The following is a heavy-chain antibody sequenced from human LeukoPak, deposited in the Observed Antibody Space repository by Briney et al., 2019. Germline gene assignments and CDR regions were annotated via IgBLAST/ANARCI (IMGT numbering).Heavy chain of an antibody. CDR3: ARDSGVGATWGDAFDI. D-gene: IGHD1-26*01. Sequence: ASVKVSCKASGYTFTSYGISWVRQAPGQGLEWMGWISAYNGNTNYAQKLQGRVTITADESTSTAYMELSSLRSEDTAVYYCARDSGVGATWGDAFDIWGQGTMVTVSS. CDR2: ISAYNGNT. CDR1: GYTFTSYG. V-gene: IGHV1-18*01. J-gene: IGHJ3*02.